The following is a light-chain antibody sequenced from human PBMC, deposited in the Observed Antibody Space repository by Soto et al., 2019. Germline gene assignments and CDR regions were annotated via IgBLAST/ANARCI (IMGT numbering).Light chain of an antibody. CDR2: GAS. CDR3: QQYNNWPPWT. Sequence: EIVMTQSPATLSLSPSERSTLSCRASQGVSSNLAWYQQKPGQAPRLLIYGASTRATGIPARFSGSGSGTEFTLTISSLQSEDFAVYYCQQYNNWPPWTFGQGTKA. V-gene: IGKV3-15*01. CDR1: QGVSSN. J-gene: IGKJ1*01.